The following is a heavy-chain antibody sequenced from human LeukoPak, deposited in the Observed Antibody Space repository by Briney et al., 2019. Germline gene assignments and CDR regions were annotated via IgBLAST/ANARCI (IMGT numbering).Heavy chain of an antibody. Sequence: SETLSLTCTVSGGSISSSSYYWGWIRQPPGKGLEWIGSIYYSGSTYYNPSLKSRVTISVDTSKNQFSLKLSSVTAADTAVYYCARPYYDFGYGMDVRGQGTTVTVSS. V-gene: IGHV4-39*01. J-gene: IGHJ6*02. D-gene: IGHD3-3*01. CDR1: GGSISSSSYY. CDR2: IYYSGST. CDR3: ARPYYDFGYGMDV.